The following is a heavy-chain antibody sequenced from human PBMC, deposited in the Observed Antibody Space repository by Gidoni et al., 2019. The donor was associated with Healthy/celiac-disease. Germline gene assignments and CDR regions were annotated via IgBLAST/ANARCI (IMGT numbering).Heavy chain of an antibody. CDR2: ISSSNSYI. Sequence: ELQLVESGGGLVKPGGSLRLSCASSGFTFSSYSMNWVRQAPGKWQEWVSTISSSNSYIYYADSVKGRFNISRDNAKNSLYLQMNSLRAEDTAVYYCARGGSGWYGGYFDYWGQGTLVTVSS. J-gene: IGHJ4*02. CDR1: GFTFSSYS. CDR3: ARGGSGWYGGYFDY. D-gene: IGHD6-19*01. V-gene: IGHV3-21*01.